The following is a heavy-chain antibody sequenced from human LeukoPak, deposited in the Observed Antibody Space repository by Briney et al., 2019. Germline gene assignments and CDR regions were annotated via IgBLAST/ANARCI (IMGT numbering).Heavy chain of an antibody. V-gene: IGHV3-53*01. Sequence: PGGSLRLSCAASGFTFSSYAMSWVRQAPGKGLEWVSLIYSGGSTNYADSVKGRFTISRDNSKNTLYLQMNSLRADDAAMYYCASGYNWAYWGQGTLVTVSS. J-gene: IGHJ4*02. CDR1: GFTFSSYA. CDR3: ASGYNWAY. D-gene: IGHD1-20*01. CDR2: IYSGGST.